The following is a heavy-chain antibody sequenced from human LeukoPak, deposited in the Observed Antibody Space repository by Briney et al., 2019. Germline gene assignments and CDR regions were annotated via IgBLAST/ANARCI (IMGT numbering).Heavy chain of an antibody. CDR3: ARDLEMATITDYYMDV. V-gene: IGHV4-34*01. CDR2: INHSGST. CDR1: GGSFSGYY. D-gene: IGHD5-24*01. Sequence: SETLSLTCAVYGGSFSGYYWSWIRQPPGKGREWIGEINHSGSTNYNPSLKSRVTISVDTSKNQFSLKLSSVTAADTAVYYCARDLEMATITDYYMDVWGKGTTVTASS. J-gene: IGHJ6*03.